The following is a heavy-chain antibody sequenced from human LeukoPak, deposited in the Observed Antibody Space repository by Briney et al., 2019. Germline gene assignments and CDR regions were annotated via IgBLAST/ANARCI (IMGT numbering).Heavy chain of an antibody. V-gene: IGHV1-8*01. CDR1: GYTFTSYD. D-gene: IGHD3-3*01. J-gene: IGHJ5*02. Sequence: GASVKVSCKASGYTFTSYDINWVRQATGQGLEWMGWMNPNSGNTGYAQKFQGRVTMTRNTSISTAHMELSSLRSEDTAVYYCARATPWTSYDFWSGYSFHTWGQGTLVTVSS. CDR3: ARATPWTSYDFWSGYSFHT. CDR2: MNPNSGNT.